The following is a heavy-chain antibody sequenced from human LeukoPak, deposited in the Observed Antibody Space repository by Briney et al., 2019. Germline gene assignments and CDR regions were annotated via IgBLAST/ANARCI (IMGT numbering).Heavy chain of an antibody. V-gene: IGHV3-23*01. CDR1: GFTFSSYA. CDR3: AKSFSGSYGSTDY. Sequence: GGSLRLSCAASGFTFSSYAMSWVRQAPGKGLEWVSAISGSGGSTYYADSVKGRFTISRDNSKNTLYLQMNSLRAEDTALYYCAKSFSGSYGSTDYWGQGTLVTVSS. CDR2: ISGSGGST. J-gene: IGHJ4*02. D-gene: IGHD1-26*01.